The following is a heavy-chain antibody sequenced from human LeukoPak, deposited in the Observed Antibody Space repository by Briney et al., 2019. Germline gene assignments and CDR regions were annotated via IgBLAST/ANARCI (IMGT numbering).Heavy chain of an antibody. CDR1: GFTFSSYG. CDR3: VKGYGSIWPFDD. V-gene: IGHV3-30*18. D-gene: IGHD6-13*01. CDR2: ISYDGSNQ. J-gene: IGHJ4*02. Sequence: GGSLRLSCADSGFTFSSYGMHWVRHAPGKGLEWVAFISYDGSNQYYADSVKGRFTISRDNSKNTLYLQMNSLRTADTAVYYCVKGYGSIWPFDDWGQGTPVTVSS.